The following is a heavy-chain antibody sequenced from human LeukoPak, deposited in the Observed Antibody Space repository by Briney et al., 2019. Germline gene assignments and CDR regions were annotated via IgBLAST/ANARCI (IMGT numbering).Heavy chain of an antibody. V-gene: IGHV4-39*01. D-gene: IGHD2-15*01. CDR3: AGGPVGGYFQH. CDR1: VDSLNSRSDY. CDR2: VYYDWST. J-gene: IGHJ1*01. Sequence: SSDTLSLPCTVSVDSLNSRSDYWGWIRQPAGKGLQRIGKVYYDWSTCYKPSLKSRVTISVDTSQNESSLKLTSVTAPDTAVHYCAGGPVGGYFQHWGQGALVTVSS.